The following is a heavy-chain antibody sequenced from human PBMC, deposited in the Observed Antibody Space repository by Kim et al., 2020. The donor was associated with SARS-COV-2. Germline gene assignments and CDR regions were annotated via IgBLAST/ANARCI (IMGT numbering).Heavy chain of an antibody. CDR1: GFTFSSYA. J-gene: IGHJ3*02. CDR3: ARALITMIVVVIPSSAFDI. Sequence: GGSLRLSCAASGFTFSSYAMHWVRQAPGKGLEWVAVISYDGSNKYYADSVKGRFTISRDNSKNTLYLQRNSLRAEDTAVYYCARALITMIVVVIPSSAFDIWGQGTMVTVSS. V-gene: IGHV3-30*04. CDR2: ISYDGSNK. D-gene: IGHD3-22*01.